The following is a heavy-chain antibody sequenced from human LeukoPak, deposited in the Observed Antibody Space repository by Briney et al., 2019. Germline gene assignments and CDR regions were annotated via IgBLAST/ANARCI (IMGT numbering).Heavy chain of an antibody. D-gene: IGHD2-2*01. CDR3: ARDRMSRAPTYCHH. CDR1: GFSFSEFD. V-gene: IGHV3-43*02. CDR2: VSGDGGRT. Sequence: GGSLTLSCAVSGFSFSEFDRRWIRQAPGKGLEWVSFVSGDGGRTDHADSVKGRFTISRDNSKNSLYLQMNSLTGEDTAFYFCARDRMSRAPTYCHHWGQGTLVTVSA. J-gene: IGHJ1*01.